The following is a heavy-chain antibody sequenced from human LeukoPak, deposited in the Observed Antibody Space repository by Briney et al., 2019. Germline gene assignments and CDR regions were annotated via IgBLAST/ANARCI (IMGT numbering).Heavy chain of an antibody. J-gene: IGHJ4*02. CDR3: AKDGDYDSSGYYGPFDY. Sequence: SVKVSCKASGGTFSSYAISWVRQAPGQGLEWMGGIIPIFGTANYAQKFQGRVTITADESTSTAYMELSSLRSEDTAVYYCAKDGDYDSSGYYGPFDYWGQGTLVTVSS. CDR1: GGTFSSYA. D-gene: IGHD3-22*01. V-gene: IGHV1-69*01. CDR2: IIPIFGTA.